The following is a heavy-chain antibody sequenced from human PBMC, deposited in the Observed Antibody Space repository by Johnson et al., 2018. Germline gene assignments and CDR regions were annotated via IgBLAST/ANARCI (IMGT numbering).Heavy chain of an antibody. CDR1: GFTFSSYW. J-gene: IGHJ6*03. D-gene: IGHD3-10*01. Sequence: VQLLESGGGLVQXGGSLRLXCAASGFTFSSYWMHWVRQAPGKGLVWVSRINSDGSGTSYAASVQGRVTISRDNAKNTLYLHMNSLRAEDTAVYYCARVLMVRGVINYYYYMDVWGKGTTVTVSS. CDR3: ARVLMVRGVINYYYYMDV. V-gene: IGHV3-74*01. CDR2: INSDGSGT.